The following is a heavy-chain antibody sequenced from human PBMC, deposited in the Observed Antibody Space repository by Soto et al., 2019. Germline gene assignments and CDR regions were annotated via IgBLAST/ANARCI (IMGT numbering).Heavy chain of an antibody. D-gene: IGHD3-22*01. CDR3: ARVPVFFDSSGYPHYYYYGMDV. J-gene: IGHJ6*02. CDR1: GGTFSSYA. Sequence: GASVKVSCKASGGTFSSYAISWVRQAPGQGLEWMGGIIPIFGTANYAQKFQGRVTITADESTSTAYMELSSLRSEDTAVYYCARVPVFFDSSGYPHYYYYGMDVWGQGTTVTVSS. CDR2: IIPIFGTA. V-gene: IGHV1-69*13.